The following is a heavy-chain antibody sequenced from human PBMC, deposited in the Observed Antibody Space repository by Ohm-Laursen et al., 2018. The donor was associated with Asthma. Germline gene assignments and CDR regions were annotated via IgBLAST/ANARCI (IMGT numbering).Heavy chain of an antibody. Sequence: SLRLSCAASGFTFSSYGMHWVRQAPGKGLEWVAVISYDGSNKYYADSVKGRFTISRDNSKNTLYLQMNSLRAEDTAVYYCARPDTAMVSPLDSWGQGTLVTVSS. CDR2: ISYDGSNK. CDR3: ARPDTAMVSPLDS. V-gene: IGHV3-30*03. D-gene: IGHD5-18*01. CDR1: GFTFSSYG. J-gene: IGHJ4*02.